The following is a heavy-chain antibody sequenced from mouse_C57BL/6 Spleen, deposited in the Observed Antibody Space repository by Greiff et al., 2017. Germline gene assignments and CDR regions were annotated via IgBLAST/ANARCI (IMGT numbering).Heavy chain of an antibody. CDR1: GYAFSSSW. V-gene: IGHV1-82*01. J-gene: IGHJ3*01. D-gene: IGHD1-1*01. CDR3: ARHYYGSSPWFAY. Sequence: VKLQQSGPELVKPGASVKISCKASGYAFSSSWMNWVKQRPGKGLEWIGRIYPGDGDTNYNGKFKGKATLTADKSSSTAYMQLSSLTSEDSAVYFCARHYYGSSPWFAYWGQGTLVTVSA. CDR2: IYPGDGDT.